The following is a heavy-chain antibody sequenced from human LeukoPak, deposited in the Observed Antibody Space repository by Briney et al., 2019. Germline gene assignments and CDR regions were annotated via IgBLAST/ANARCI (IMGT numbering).Heavy chain of an antibody. V-gene: IGHV1-69*13. CDR2: IIPIFGTA. CDR3: ARDRRGWFDP. Sequence: ASVTVSCTASGGTFSSYAISWVRQAPGQGLEWMGGIIPIFGTANYAQKFQGRVTITADESTSTAYMELSSLRSEDTAVYYCARDRRGWFDPWGQGTLVTVSS. CDR1: GGTFSSYA. J-gene: IGHJ5*02.